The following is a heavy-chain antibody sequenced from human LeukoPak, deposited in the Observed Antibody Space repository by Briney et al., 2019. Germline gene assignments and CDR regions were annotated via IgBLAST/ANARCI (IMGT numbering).Heavy chain of an antibody. CDR1: GFTVSSNY. V-gene: IGHV3-66*04. J-gene: IGHJ4*02. Sequence: PGGSLRLSCAASGFTVSSNYMSWVRQAPGKGLEWVSVIYCGGSTYYADSVKGRFTISRDNSKNTLYLQMNSLRAEDTAVYYCARRPETSWFGSPVECYFDYWGQGTLVTVS. D-gene: IGHD2-15*01. CDR3: ARRPETSWFGSPVECYFDY. CDR2: IYCGGST.